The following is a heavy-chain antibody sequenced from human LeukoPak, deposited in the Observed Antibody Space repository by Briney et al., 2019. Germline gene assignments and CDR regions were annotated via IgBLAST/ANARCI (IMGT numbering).Heavy chain of an antibody. J-gene: IGHJ4*02. V-gene: IGHV3-23*01. CDR1: GFTFSSYA. D-gene: IGHD3-10*01. CDR2: ISGSGGST. Sequence: GGSLRLSCAAAGFTFSSYAMSWVRQAPGKGLEWVSAISGSGGSTYYADSVKGRFTISRDNSKNTLYLQMNSLRAEDTAVYYCAQERAYGSGSRPIDYWGQGTLVTVSS. CDR3: AQERAYGSGSRPIDY.